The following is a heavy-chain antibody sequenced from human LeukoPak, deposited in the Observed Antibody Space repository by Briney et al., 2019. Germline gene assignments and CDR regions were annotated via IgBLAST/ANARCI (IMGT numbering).Heavy chain of an antibody. V-gene: IGHV3-43D*03. CDR2: ISWVGGRT. CDR3: AKGSIAAAGSAEYFQH. D-gene: IGHD6-13*01. Sequence: SLRLSCAVSGFTFDDYDMRWVRQAPGKGLEWVSLISWVGGRTYYADSVKGRFTISRDNSKNSLYLQMNSLRAEDTALYYCAKGSIAAAGSAEYFQHWGQGTLVTVSS. CDR1: GFTFDDYD. J-gene: IGHJ1*01.